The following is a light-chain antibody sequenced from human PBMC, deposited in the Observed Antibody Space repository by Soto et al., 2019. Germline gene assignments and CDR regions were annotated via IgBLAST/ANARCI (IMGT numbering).Light chain of an antibody. CDR2: VGTGGIVG. V-gene: IGLV9-49*03. J-gene: IGLJ1*01. CDR3: GADHGSGNSVFYV. CDR1: SGYSNYK. Sequence: QLVLTQPPSVSASLGASVTLTCTLSSGYSNYKVDWYQQRLGEGPRFVMRVGTGGIVGSKGDGIPDRFSVFGSGPNRYLTINNIQGEDEGDYHCGADHGSGNSVFYVFGTGTKVTVL.